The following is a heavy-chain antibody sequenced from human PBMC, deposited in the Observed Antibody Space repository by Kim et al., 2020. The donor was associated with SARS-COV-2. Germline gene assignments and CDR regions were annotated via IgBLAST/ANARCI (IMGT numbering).Heavy chain of an antibody. CDR3: ARGGNYYD. CDR2: INEDGSER. Sequence: GGSLRLSCAASGSTFSRSWLTWLRQTPGKELEWVANINEDGSERYYVDSVKGRFTISRDNANNAFHLQMNSLRVDDTAVYYCARGGNYYDWGHGTLVTVSS. V-gene: IGHV3-7*01. CDR1: GSTFSRSW. D-gene: IGHD1-26*01. J-gene: IGHJ4*01.